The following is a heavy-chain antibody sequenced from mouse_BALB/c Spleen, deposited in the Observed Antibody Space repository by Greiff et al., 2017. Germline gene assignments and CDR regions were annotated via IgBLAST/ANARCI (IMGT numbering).Heavy chain of an antibody. CDR2: IYPYNGGT. V-gene: IGHV1S29*02. CDR3: ASQLRGYFDY. CDR1: GYTFTDYN. J-gene: IGHJ2*01. Sequence: EVQLQQSGPELVKPGASVKISCKASGYTFTDYNMHWVKQSHGKSLEWIGYIYPYNGGTGYNQKFKSKATLTVDNSSSTAYMELRSLTSEDSAVYYCASQLRGYFDYWGQGTTLTVSS.